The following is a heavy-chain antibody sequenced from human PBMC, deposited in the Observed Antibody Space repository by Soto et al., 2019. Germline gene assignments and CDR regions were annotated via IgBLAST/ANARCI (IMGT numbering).Heavy chain of an antibody. D-gene: IGHD6-19*01. Sequence: GASVKVSCKASGYTFTSYGITWVRQAPGQGLEWMGWINTYNGNTNYAQKFQGRVTMTRNTSISTAYMELSSLRSEDTAVYYCARERSSGWYVDYWGQGTLVTVSS. CDR3: ARERSSGWYVDY. CDR2: INTYNGNT. J-gene: IGHJ4*02. CDR1: GYTFTSYG. V-gene: IGHV1-8*02.